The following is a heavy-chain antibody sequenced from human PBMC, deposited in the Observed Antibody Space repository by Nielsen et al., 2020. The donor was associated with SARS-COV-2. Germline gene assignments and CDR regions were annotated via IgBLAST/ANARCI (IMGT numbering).Heavy chain of an antibody. Sequence: GESLKISCAASGFTFSSYSMNWVRQAPGKGLEWVSYISSSSSTIYYADFVKGRFTISRDNAKNSLYLQMNSLRAEDTAVYYCARGSAATRPDYGMDVWGQGTTVTVSS. CDR3: ARGSAATRPDYGMDV. V-gene: IGHV3-48*01. CDR1: GFTFSSYS. D-gene: IGHD6-13*01. J-gene: IGHJ6*02. CDR2: ISSSSSTI.